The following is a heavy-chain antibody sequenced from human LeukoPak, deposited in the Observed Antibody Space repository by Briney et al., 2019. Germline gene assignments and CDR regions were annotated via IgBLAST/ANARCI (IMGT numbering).Heavy chain of an antibody. CDR3: ARALYSSSSEFGYYYYMDV. Sequence: PSETLSLTCTVSGGSISSGGYYWSWIRQPPGKGLEWIGYIYHSGSTYYNPSLKSRVTISVDRSKNQLSLKLSSVTAADTAVYYCARALYSSSSEFGYYYYMDVWGKGTTVTVSS. D-gene: IGHD6-6*01. J-gene: IGHJ6*03. V-gene: IGHV4-30-2*01. CDR1: GGSISSGGYY. CDR2: IYHSGST.